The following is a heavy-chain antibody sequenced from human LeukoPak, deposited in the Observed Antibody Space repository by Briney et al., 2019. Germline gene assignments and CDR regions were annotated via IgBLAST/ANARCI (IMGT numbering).Heavy chain of an antibody. J-gene: IGHJ5*02. CDR1: GGSISSSSYY. CDR2: IYYSGST. Sequence: PSETLSLTCTVSGGSISSSSYYWGWIRQPPGKGLEWIGSIYYSGSTYYNPSLKSQVTISVDTSKNQFSLKLSSVTAADTAVYYCARVVRDDFWSGYRFDPWGQGTLVTVSS. CDR3: ARVVRDDFWSGYRFDP. D-gene: IGHD3-3*01. V-gene: IGHV4-39*07.